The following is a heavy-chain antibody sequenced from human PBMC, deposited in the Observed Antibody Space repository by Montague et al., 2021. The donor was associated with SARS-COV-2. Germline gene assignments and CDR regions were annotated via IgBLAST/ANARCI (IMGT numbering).Heavy chain of an antibody. CDR1: GGSISSYC. CDR2: IYSSGST. J-gene: IGHJ4*02. CDR3: ARAVGYGDPFDY. D-gene: IGHD4-17*01. Sequence: SETLSLTCTVSGGSISSYCWNWIRQPPGKGLEWIGYIYSSGSTNYYPSLKSRVTISVDTSKNQFSLKLSSVTAADTAVYYCARAVGYGDPFDYWGQGTLVTVSS. V-gene: IGHV4-59*01.